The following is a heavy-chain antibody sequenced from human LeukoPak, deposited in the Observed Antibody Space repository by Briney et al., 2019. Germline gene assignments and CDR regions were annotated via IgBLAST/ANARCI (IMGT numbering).Heavy chain of an antibody. D-gene: IGHD3-10*01. CDR2: IHYTGNT. J-gene: IGHJ3*02. CDR3: ARTPLRDQLITMVRGVKWGAFDI. V-gene: IGHV4-59*08. CDR1: SGSISNYN. Sequence: SETLSLTCTVSSGSISNYNWSWVRQPPGKGKGLEWIGHIHYTGNTNYNPSLKSRVTISIDTSKNQFSLKLSSVTAADTAVYYCARTPLRDQLITMVRGVKWGAFDIWGQGTMVTVSS.